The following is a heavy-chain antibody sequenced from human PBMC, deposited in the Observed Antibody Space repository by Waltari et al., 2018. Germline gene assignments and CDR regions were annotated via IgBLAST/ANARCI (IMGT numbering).Heavy chain of an antibody. CDR1: GGTFSSYT. CDR3: ARGDWARHSRDAFDI. V-gene: IGHV1-69*02. J-gene: IGHJ3*02. CDR2: INPSLGIA. D-gene: IGHD3-9*01. Sequence: QVQLVQSGAEVKKPGSSVKVSCKASGGTFSSYTISWVRQAPGQGLEWMGRINPSLGIANYAQKFQGRVTITADKSTSTAYMELSSLRSEDTAVYYCARGDWARHSRDAFDIWGQGTMVTVSS.